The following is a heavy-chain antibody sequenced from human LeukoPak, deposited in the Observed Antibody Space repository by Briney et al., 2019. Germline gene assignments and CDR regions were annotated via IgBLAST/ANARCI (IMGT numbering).Heavy chain of an antibody. CDR1: GFTVSSNY. V-gene: IGHV3-66*02. Sequence: PGGSLRLSCAASGFTVSSNYMSWVRQAPGKGLEWVSVIYSGCSTYYADSVKGRFTISTDNSKNTLYLQMNSLRAEDTAVYYCARSALGYRFLEWLFLFDYWGQGTLVTVSS. D-gene: IGHD3-3*01. J-gene: IGHJ4*02. CDR2: IYSGCST. CDR3: ARSALGYRFLEWLFLFDY.